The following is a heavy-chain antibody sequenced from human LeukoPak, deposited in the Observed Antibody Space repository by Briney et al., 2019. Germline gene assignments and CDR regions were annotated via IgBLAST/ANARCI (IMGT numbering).Heavy chain of an antibody. CDR2: IYYSGST. D-gene: IGHD3-10*01. CDR3: ARGGYYGSGNDFRFDP. Sequence: SETLSLTCTVSGGSISSYYWSWIRQPPGKGLEWIGYIYYSGSTNYNPSLKSRVTISVDTSKNQFSLKLSSVTPADPAVYYCARGGYYGSGNDFRFDPWGQGTLVTVSS. V-gene: IGHV4-59*01. J-gene: IGHJ5*02. CDR1: GGSISSYY.